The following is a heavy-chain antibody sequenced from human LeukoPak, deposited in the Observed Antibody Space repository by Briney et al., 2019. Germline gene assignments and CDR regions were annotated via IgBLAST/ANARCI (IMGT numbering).Heavy chain of an antibody. CDR1: GFTFSSYS. J-gene: IGHJ6*02. V-gene: IGHV3-21*01. CDR2: ISSSSSYI. D-gene: IGHD3-3*01. CDR3: ARGDDDVWSGYYLYYYYYGMDV. Sequence: PGGSLRLSCAASGFTFSSYSMNWVRQAPGKGLEWVSSISSSSSYIYYADSVKGRFTISRDNAKNSLYLQMNSLRAGDTAVYYCARGDDDVWSGYYLYYYYYGMDVWGQGTTVTVSS.